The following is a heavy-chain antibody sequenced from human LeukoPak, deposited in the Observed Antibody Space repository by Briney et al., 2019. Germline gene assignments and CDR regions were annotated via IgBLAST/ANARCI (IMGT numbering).Heavy chain of an antibody. J-gene: IGHJ3*02. CDR2: INHSGST. V-gene: IGHV4-34*01. CDR3: ARIREDAFDI. Sequence: SETLSLTCAVYGGSFSGYYWSWIRQPPGKGLEWIGEINHSGSTNYNPSLKSRVTISVDTSKNQFSLKLSSVTAADTAVYCCARIREDAFDIWGQGTMVTVSS. CDR1: GGSFSGYY.